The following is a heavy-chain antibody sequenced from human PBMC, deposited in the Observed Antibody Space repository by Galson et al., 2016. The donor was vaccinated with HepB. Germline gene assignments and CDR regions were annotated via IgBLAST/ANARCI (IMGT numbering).Heavy chain of an antibody. D-gene: IGHD2-21*01. Sequence: SLRLSCAASGFSFSNYGMHWVRQAPGKGLEWVTFISYDGSNKYYADSVKGRFTISRDNSQNTLYLQMNSLRAEDTAVYYCAKNVVQNCYYYYYMDVWGKGTTVTVFS. CDR2: ISYDGSNK. CDR3: AKNVVQNCYYYYYMDV. V-gene: IGHV3-30*18. J-gene: IGHJ6*03. CDR1: GFSFSNYG.